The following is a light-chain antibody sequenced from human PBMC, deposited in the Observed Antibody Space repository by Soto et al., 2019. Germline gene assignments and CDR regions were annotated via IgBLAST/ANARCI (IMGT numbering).Light chain of an antibody. CDR3: SSYTSSSTLDV. Sequence: QSALTQPASVSGSPGQSITISCTGTSSDVGGYNYVSWYQQHPGKAPKLMIYEVSNRPSGVSNRFSGSKSGSTASLTISGLQAEDEADYYCSSYTSSSTLDVFGTGTKGTVL. CDR1: SSDVGGYNY. CDR2: EVS. J-gene: IGLJ1*01. V-gene: IGLV2-14*01.